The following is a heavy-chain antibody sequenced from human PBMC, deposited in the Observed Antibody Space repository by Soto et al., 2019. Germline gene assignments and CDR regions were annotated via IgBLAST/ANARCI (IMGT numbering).Heavy chain of an antibody. Sequence: QVQLQESGPGLVKPSGTLSLTCAVSGDSIKTNYWWSWVRQPPGKGLEWIGEVYHHGLTNYNPSLKSRITMSVDTSRNQFYLRLTSVTAADTAIYYCARDAAVQGESDRFDYWGQGTLVTVSS. CDR3: ARDAAVQGESDRFDY. CDR1: GDSIKTNYW. D-gene: IGHD6-19*01. CDR2: VYHHGLT. V-gene: IGHV4-4*02. J-gene: IGHJ4*02.